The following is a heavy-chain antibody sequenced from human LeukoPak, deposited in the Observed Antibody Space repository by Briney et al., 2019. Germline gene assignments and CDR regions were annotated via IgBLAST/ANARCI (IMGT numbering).Heavy chain of an antibody. Sequence: PGGSLRLSCAASGFTFSSYGMHWVRQAPGKGLEWVAVIWYDGSNKYYADSVKGRFTISRDNSKNTLYLQMNSLRAEDTAVYYCARLYGTYPGWFDPWGQETLVTVS. D-gene: IGHD4-17*01. V-gene: IGHV3-33*01. CDR1: GFTFSSYG. J-gene: IGHJ5*02. CDR3: ARLYGTYPGWFDP. CDR2: IWYDGSNK.